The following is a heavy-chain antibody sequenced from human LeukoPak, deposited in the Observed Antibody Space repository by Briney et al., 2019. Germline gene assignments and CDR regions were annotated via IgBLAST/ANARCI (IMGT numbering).Heavy chain of an antibody. CDR3: AKDLYGSGSYYSD. CDR2: ISGSGGST. CDR1: GFTFSSYA. J-gene: IGHJ4*02. Sequence: GGSLRLACAASGFTFSSYAMSWVRQAPGKGLEWVSAISGSGGSTYYADSVKGRFTISRDNSKNTLYLQMNSLRAEDTAVYYCAKDLYGSGSYYSDWGQGTLVTVSS. D-gene: IGHD3-10*01. V-gene: IGHV3-23*01.